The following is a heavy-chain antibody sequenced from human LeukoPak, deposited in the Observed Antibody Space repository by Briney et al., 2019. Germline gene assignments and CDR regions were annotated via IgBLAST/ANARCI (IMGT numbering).Heavy chain of an antibody. D-gene: IGHD4-23*01. Sequence: GGSLRLSCAASRFTFSTYGMNWVRQAPGKGLEWISYIGTSSSTIYYADSVKGRFTISRDNAKNSLYLQMNSLRDEDTAVYYCARHDYGGNSGDYWGQGTLVTVSS. CDR1: RFTFSTYG. V-gene: IGHV3-48*02. CDR3: ARHDYGGNSGDY. J-gene: IGHJ4*02. CDR2: IGTSSSTI.